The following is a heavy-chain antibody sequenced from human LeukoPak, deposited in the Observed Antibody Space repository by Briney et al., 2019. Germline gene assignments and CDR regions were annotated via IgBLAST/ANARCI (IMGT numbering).Heavy chain of an antibody. V-gene: IGHV3-21*04. D-gene: IGHD1-1*01. CDR2: ISSSSSYI. CDR3: AKRYSSMSYFDY. Sequence: PGGSLRLSCAASGFTFSSYSMNWVRQAPGKGLEWVSSISSSSSYIYYADSVKGRFTISRDNSKNTLYLQMNSLRAEDTAVYYCAKRYSSMSYFDYWGQGTLVTVSS. J-gene: IGHJ4*02. CDR1: GFTFSSYS.